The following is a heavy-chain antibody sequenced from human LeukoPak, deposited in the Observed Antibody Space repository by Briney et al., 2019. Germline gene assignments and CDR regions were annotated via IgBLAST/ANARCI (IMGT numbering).Heavy chain of an antibody. D-gene: IGHD2-2*01. CDR1: GFTFSSYG. CDR2: IWYDGSNK. J-gene: IGHJ4*02. CDR3: ARERLYCSSTSCYEGGFYFDY. Sequence: PGRSLRLSCAASGFTFSSYGMHWVRQAPGKGLEWVAVIWYDGSNKYYADSVKGRFTISRDNSKNTLYLQMNSLRAEDTAVYYCARERLYCSSTSCYEGGFYFDYWGQGTLVTVSS. V-gene: IGHV3-33*01.